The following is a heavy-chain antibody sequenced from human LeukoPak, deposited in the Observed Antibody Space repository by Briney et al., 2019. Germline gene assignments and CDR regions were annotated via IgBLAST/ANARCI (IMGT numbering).Heavy chain of an antibody. D-gene: IGHD3-10*01. Sequence: ASVKVSCKASGHTFTSYDINWVRQATGQGLEWMGWMNPNSGNTGYAQKFQGRVTMTRNTSISTAYMELSSLRSEDTAVYYCARGVLGELPGDYWGQGTLVTVSS. V-gene: IGHV1-8*01. J-gene: IGHJ4*02. CDR1: GHTFTSYD. CDR3: ARGVLGELPGDY. CDR2: MNPNSGNT.